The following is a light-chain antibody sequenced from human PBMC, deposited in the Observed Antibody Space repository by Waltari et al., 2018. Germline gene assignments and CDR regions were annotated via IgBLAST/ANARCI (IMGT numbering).Light chain of an antibody. CDR1: SSNNGEGYD. CDR3: QSYDNSLSGSI. Sequence: QSVLTQPPSVSGAPGQSVTISSPGSSSNNGEGYDVHCYQPLPGAAPTLLIFANDSRPSGVPDRFSASKSGTSASLAITGLQAEDEADYYCQSYDNSLSGSIFGGGTKLTVL. CDR2: AND. J-gene: IGLJ2*01. V-gene: IGLV1-40*01.